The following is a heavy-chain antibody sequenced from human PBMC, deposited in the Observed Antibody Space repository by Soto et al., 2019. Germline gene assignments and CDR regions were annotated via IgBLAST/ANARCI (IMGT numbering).Heavy chain of an antibody. Sequence: QLQLQESGPRLVKPSETLSLTCTVSGDSIVNAAYYWGWIRQPPGKGLEWIGSIHNSGNTYFNASLQCRVTISVDTSKNQFSLKLSAVTAADTAVYFCTRRSRWYYYGTASYYNLWFDSWGQGTLVTVSS. D-gene: IGHD3-10*01. CDR2: IHNSGNT. CDR3: TRRSRWYYYGTASYYNLWFDS. J-gene: IGHJ5*01. CDR1: GDSIVNAAYY. V-gene: IGHV4-39*01.